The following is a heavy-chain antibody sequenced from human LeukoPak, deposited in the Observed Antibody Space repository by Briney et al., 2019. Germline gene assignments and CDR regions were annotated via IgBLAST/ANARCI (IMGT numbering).Heavy chain of an antibody. CDR3: ARVSGLRVGALDY. Sequence: ASETLSLTCTVSGGSISSYYWSWIRQPPGKGLEWIGYIYYSGSTNYNPSLKSRVTISVDTSKNQFSLKLSSVTAADTAVYYCARVSGLRVGALDYWGQGTLVTVSS. CDR2: IYYSGST. J-gene: IGHJ4*02. D-gene: IGHD1-26*01. V-gene: IGHV4-59*01. CDR1: GGSISSYY.